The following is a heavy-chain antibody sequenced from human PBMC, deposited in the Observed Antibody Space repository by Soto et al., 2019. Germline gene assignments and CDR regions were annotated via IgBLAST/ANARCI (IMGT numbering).Heavy chain of an antibody. Sequence: SETLSLTCSVSGGSINSGRSSWNWIRQSPGKGLEWIAYIYHSGSTYYNPSLKSRVTISVDRSENQFSLKLTSVAAADTAVYYCVRESTTSGPNWFDTWGPGILVTVSS. CDR2: IYHSGST. V-gene: IGHV4-30-2*06. J-gene: IGHJ5*02. CDR3: VRESTTSGPNWFDT. CDR1: GGSINSGRSS. D-gene: IGHD1-1*01.